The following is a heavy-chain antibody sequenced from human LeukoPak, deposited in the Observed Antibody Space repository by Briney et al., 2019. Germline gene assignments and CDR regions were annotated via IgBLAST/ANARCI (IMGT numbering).Heavy chain of an antibody. J-gene: IGHJ4*02. D-gene: IGHD3-16*01. V-gene: IGHV4-4*07. CDR1: GGSISSYY. CDR3: ARGLGDYDYVGGSPTDYFDY. Sequence: SETLSLTCTVSGGSISSYYWSWIRQPAGKGLEWIGRIYTSGSTNYNPSLKGRVTMSVDTSKNQFSLKLSSVTAADTAVYYCARGLGDYDYVGGSPTDYFDYGGGEPLVTVS. CDR2: IYTSGST.